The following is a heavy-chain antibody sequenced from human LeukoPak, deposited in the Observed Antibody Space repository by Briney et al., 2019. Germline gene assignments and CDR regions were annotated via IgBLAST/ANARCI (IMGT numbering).Heavy chain of an antibody. D-gene: IGHD3-3*01. CDR2: ISGSDGNT. V-gene: IGHV3-23*01. J-gene: IGHJ4*02. CDR3: AKDPGGYYYYFDY. CDR1: GFTFSSYV. Sequence: QAGGSLRLSCAASGFTFSSYVMSWVRQAPGKELEWVSAISGSDGNTYYADSVKGRFTISRDNSKNTLYLQMNSLRAEDTAIYYCAKDPGGYYYYFDYWGQGTLVTVSS.